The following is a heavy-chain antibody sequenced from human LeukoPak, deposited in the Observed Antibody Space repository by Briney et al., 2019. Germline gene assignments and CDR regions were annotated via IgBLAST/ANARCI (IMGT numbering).Heavy chain of an antibody. D-gene: IGHD5-12*01. CDR2: IIPIFGTA. CDR3: ARDSGYERWMIDDAFDI. Sequence: ASVKVSCKASGGTFSSYAISWVRQAPGQELEWMGGIIPIFGTANYAQKFQGRVTITTDESTSTAYMELSSLRSEDTAVYYCARDSGYERWMIDDAFDIWGQGTMVTVSS. J-gene: IGHJ3*02. CDR1: GGTFSSYA. V-gene: IGHV1-69*05.